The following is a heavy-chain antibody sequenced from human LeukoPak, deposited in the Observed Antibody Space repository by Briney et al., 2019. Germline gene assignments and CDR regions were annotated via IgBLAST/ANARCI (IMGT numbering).Heavy chain of an antibody. Sequence: AGGSLRLSCAASGFTFSNFGMHWVRQAPGKGLEWVAVISYDESNKYYADSVKGRFTISRDNSKNTLYLRMNSLRGEDTAVYYCARDLIGYCSSTSCYVPGAYWGQGTLVTVSS. J-gene: IGHJ4*02. D-gene: IGHD2-2*03. V-gene: IGHV3-30*03. CDR2: ISYDESNK. CDR3: ARDLIGYCSSTSCYVPGAY. CDR1: GFTFSNFG.